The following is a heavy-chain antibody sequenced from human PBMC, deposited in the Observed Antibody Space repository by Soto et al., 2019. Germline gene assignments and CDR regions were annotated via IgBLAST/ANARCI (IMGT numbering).Heavy chain of an antibody. V-gene: IGHV3-48*01. J-gene: IGHJ4*02. CDR3: ARDMSYGSGSSTYYFDY. D-gene: IGHD3-10*01. Sequence: GGSLRLSCVASGFTLNGYAMNWVRQAPGKGLEWVSYISSSSGKIDYADSVKGRFTISRDNSKNTLYLQMNSLRAEDTAVYYCARDMSYGSGSSTYYFDYWGQGTLVTVSS. CDR1: GFTLNGYA. CDR2: ISSSSGKI.